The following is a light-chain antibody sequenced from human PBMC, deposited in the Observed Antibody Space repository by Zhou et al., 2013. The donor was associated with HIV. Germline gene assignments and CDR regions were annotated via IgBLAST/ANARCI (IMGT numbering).Light chain of an antibody. J-gene: IGKJ5*01. V-gene: IGKV3-11*01. CDR1: QNIANY. Sequence: EIVLTQSPGTLSVSPGERATLSCRASQNIANYLAWYQQKPGQPPSLLIYDASNRATGVPARFSGSGSGTDFTLTITRPEPEDFAVYFCQQYGDSPITFGQGTRLDLK. CDR2: DAS. CDR3: QQYGDSPIT.